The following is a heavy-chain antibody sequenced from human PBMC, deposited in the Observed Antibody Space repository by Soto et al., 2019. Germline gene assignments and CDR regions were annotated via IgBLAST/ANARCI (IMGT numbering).Heavy chain of an antibody. V-gene: IGHV2-5*02. D-gene: IGHD3-16*01. J-gene: IGHJ3*02. CDR1: GFSLTTATVG. Sequence: SGPTLVKPTQTLTLTCTFSGFSLTTATVGVGWIRQPPGKALEWLAVIYWDDDRRYSPSLQSRLTITKDTSRNQVVLTMTNVDPVDTATYYCAHLMITYGGILADDAFDIWGPGTMVTVSS. CDR3: AHLMITYGGILADDAFDI. CDR2: IYWDDDR.